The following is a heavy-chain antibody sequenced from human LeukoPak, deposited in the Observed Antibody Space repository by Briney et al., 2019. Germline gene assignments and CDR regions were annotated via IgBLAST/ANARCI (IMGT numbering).Heavy chain of an antibody. D-gene: IGHD6-19*01. CDR2: ISSSRGAT. V-gene: IGHV3-48*02. J-gene: IGHJ4*02. CDR1: GFTFTNYN. Sequence: PGGSLRLSCAASGFTFTNYNMNWVRQAPGKGLEWVSSISSSRGATYYPDSMKGRFTISRDNAKNSLFLQMNSLRDEDTAVYYCARDGYSKGWYDYWGQGTLVTVSS. CDR3: ARDGYSKGWYDY.